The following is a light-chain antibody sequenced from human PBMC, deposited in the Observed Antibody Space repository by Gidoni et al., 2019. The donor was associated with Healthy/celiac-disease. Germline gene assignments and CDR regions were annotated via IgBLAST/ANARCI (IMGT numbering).Light chain of an antibody. CDR1: QSVSSN. V-gene: IGKV3-15*01. J-gene: IGKJ2*01. CDR2: GAS. CDR3: QQYNNWPPYT. Sequence: EIVMTQSPATLSVSPGARATLSSRARQSVSSNLAWYQQKPGQAPRLLIYGASTRATGIPARFSGSGSGTEFTLTISSLQSEDFAVYYCQQYNNWPPYTFGQGTKLEIK.